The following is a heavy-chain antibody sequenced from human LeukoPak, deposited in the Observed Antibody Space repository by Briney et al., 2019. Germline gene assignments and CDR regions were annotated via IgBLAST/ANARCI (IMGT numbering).Heavy chain of an antibody. CDR3: ARDAVVRGVMGFDY. J-gene: IGHJ4*02. V-gene: IGHV4-39*07. CDR1: GGSISSSSYY. Sequence: SETLSLTCTVSGGSISSSSYYWGWIRQPPGKGLEWIGSIYYSGSTYYNPSLKSRVTISVDTSKNQFSLKLSSVTAADTAVYYCARDAVVRGVMGFDYWGQGTLVTVSS. CDR2: IYYSGST. D-gene: IGHD3-10*01.